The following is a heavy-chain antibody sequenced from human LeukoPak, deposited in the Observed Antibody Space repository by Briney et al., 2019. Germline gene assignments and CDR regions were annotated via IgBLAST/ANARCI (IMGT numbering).Heavy chain of an antibody. CDR3: ARGGVWIVATLDAFDI. J-gene: IGHJ3*02. D-gene: IGHD5-12*01. Sequence: PSETLSLTCTVSGGSISSYYWSWIRQPPGKGLEWIGYIYYSGSTYYSPSLNSRVTVSVDTSKNQFSLKLSSVTAADTAVYYCARGGVWIVATLDAFDIWGQGTMVTVSS. CDR2: IYYSGST. V-gene: IGHV4-59*12. CDR1: GGSISSYY.